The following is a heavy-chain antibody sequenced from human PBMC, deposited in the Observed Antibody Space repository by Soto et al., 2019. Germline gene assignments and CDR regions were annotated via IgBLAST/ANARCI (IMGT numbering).Heavy chain of an antibody. V-gene: IGHV3-30-3*01. CDR1: GFTFSSYA. Sequence: QVQLVESGGGVVQPGRSLRLSCAASGFTFSSYAMHWVRQAPGKGLEWVAVISYDGSNKYYADSVKGRFTISRDNSKNTLYLQMNSLRAEDTAVYYCARVVFTVVITGYLSYWGQGTLVTVSS. D-gene: IGHD3-22*01. CDR3: ARVVFTVVITGYLSY. J-gene: IGHJ4*02. CDR2: ISYDGSNK.